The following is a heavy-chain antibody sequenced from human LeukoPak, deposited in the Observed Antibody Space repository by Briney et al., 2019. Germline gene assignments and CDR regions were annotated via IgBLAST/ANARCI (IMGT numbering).Heavy chain of an antibody. V-gene: IGHV4-30-2*01. Sequence: SETLSLTCAVSGGSISSGGYSWSWIRQPPGKGLGWIGYIYHSGSTYYNPSLKSRVTISVDRSKNQFSLKLSSVTAADTAVYYCARQLAYCGGDCYYNWFDPWGQGTLVTVSS. CDR2: IYHSGST. CDR3: ARQLAYCGGDCYYNWFDP. CDR1: GGSISSGGYS. J-gene: IGHJ5*02. D-gene: IGHD2-21*02.